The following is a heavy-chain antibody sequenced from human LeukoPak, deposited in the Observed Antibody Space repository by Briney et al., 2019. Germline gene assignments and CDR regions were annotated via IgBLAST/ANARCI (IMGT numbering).Heavy chain of an antibody. J-gene: IGHJ1*01. CDR1: GYTFTGYY. CDR3: ARSPGYCSGGSCYDEYFQH. V-gene: IGHV1-2*02. D-gene: IGHD2-15*01. CDR2: INPNSGGT. Sequence: ASVKVSCKASGYTFTGYYMHWVRQAPGQGLEWMEWINPNSGGTNYAQKFQGRVTMTRDTSISTAYMELSRLRSDDTAVYYCARSPGYCSGGSCYDEYFQHWGQGTLVTVFS.